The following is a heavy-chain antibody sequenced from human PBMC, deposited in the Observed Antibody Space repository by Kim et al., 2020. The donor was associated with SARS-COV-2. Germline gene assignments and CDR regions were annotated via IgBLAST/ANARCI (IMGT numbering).Heavy chain of an antibody. J-gene: IGHJ6*02. CDR3: AKDRRSYYYHYGMDV. Sequence: ADSVKGRFTISRDNSKNTLYLQMISLRADDTAVYYCAKDRRSYYYHYGMDVGGQGTTVTVSS. V-gene: IGHV3-30*02.